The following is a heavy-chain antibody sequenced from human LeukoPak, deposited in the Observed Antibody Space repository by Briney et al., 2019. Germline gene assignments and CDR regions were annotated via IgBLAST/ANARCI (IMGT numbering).Heavy chain of an antibody. J-gene: IGHJ6*02. D-gene: IGHD6-19*01. CDR3: ARDRPGGYSSGWYWGKYYYYGMDV. V-gene: IGHV3-7*01. CDR1: GFTFSSYW. CDR2: IKQDGSEK. Sequence: GGSLRLSCAASGFTFSSYWMSWVRQAPGKGLERVANIKQDGSEKYYVDSVKGRFTISRDNAKNSLYLQMNSLRAEDTAVYYCARDRPGGYSSGWYWGKYYYYGMDVRGQGTTVTVSS.